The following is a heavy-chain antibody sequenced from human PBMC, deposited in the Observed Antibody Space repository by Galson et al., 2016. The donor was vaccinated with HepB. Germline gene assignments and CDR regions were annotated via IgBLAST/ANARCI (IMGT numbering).Heavy chain of an antibody. J-gene: IGHJ4*02. Sequence: SLRLSCAASRFIFSTYWMSWVRQAPGKGLEWVANIKQDGSEKYYVDSVKGRFTISRDNAKKSLFLQMNSLRVEDTAVYYCARDDETYGDPDFWGQGTLVTVSS. D-gene: IGHD4-17*01. CDR3: ARDDETYGDPDF. CDR2: IKQDGSEK. CDR1: RFIFSTYW. V-gene: IGHV3-7*03.